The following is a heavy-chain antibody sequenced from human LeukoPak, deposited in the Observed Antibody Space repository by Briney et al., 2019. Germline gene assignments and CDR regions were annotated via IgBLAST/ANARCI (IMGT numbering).Heavy chain of an antibody. CDR1: GFTFSSYA. D-gene: IGHD4-17*01. CDR3: AKDGYDGDYEYYFDY. J-gene: IGHJ4*02. Sequence: PGGSLRLSCAASGFTFSSYAMSWVRQAPGKGLEWVSAISGSGGSTYYADSVKGRFTISRDNSKNTLYLQMNSLRAEDTAVYYCAKDGYDGDYEYYFDYWGQGTLVTVSS. V-gene: IGHV3-23*01. CDR2: ISGSGGST.